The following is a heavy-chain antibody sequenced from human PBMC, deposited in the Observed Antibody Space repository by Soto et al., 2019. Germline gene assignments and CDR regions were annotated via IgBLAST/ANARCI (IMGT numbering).Heavy chain of an antibody. CDR1: GFTFSTYW. Sequence: DVQLVESGGGLIQPGGSLRLSCAASGFTFSTYWMSWVRRTPGKGLEWVANIKQDGTEKYYVDSVRGRLTVSRDNAKSSLYLQMNSLRVEDTAVYYCTTSPHRDSERVFVWGQGTTVTVSS. V-gene: IGHV3-7*01. CDR3: TTSPHRDSERVFV. CDR2: IKQDGTEK. J-gene: IGHJ6*02. D-gene: IGHD1-26*01.